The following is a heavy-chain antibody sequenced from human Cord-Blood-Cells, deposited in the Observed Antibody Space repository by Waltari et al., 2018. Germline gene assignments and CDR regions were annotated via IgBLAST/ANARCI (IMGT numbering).Heavy chain of an antibody. CDR2: INHSGST. V-gene: IGHV4-34*01. Sequence: QVQLQQWGAGLLKPSETLSLTCAVSGGSFRGYYWSWIRQPPGKGLEWIGDINHSGSTNYNPSLKSRVTISVDTTKNQLSLKLSSVTAADTAVYYCARLPSSGSYDYWGQGTLVTVSS. CDR3: ARLPSSGSYDY. J-gene: IGHJ4*02. D-gene: IGHD1-26*01. CDR1: GGSFRGYY.